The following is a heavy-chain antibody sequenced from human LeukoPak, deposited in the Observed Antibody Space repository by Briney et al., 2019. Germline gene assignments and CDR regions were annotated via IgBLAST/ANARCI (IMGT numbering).Heavy chain of an antibody. CDR3: AREGLDYRPDY. J-gene: IGHJ4*02. Sequence: SETLSLTCAVYGGSFSGYYWSWIRQPPGKGLEWIGEIYHSGSTNYNPSLKSRVTISVDKSKNQFSLKLSSVTAADTAVYYCAREGLDYRPDYWGQGTLVTVSS. D-gene: IGHD3/OR15-3a*01. CDR2: IYHSGST. V-gene: IGHV4-34*01. CDR1: GGSFSGYY.